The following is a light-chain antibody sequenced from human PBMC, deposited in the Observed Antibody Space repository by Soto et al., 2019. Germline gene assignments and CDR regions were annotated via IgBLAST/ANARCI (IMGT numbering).Light chain of an antibody. CDR3: QQYGSQGWT. CDR2: GAS. J-gene: IGKJ5*01. CDR1: QSVRSSY. V-gene: IGKV3-20*01. Sequence: EIVLTQSPGTLSLSPGERATLSCRASQSVRSSYLAWYQQKPGQAPRLLIYGASSRATGIPDRFSGSGSGTDFTLTISRLEPEDFAVYYCQQYGSQGWTFGQGTRLEMK.